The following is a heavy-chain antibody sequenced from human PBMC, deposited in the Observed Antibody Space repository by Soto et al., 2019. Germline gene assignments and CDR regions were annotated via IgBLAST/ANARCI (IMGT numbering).Heavy chain of an antibody. CDR3: TTGRDDLLY. CDR2: IKSKTDGGTT. Sequence: EVQLVESGGGLVKPGGSLRLSCAVSGFTFDKVWMNWVRQAPGKGLEWVGRIKSKTDGGTTDYAAPVKGRFTISREDSKNMLYLQMNSLKTEDTGMYFCTTGRDDLLYWGQRTLVPVSS. CDR1: GFTFDKVW. V-gene: IGHV3-15*07. D-gene: IGHD1-26*01. J-gene: IGHJ4*02.